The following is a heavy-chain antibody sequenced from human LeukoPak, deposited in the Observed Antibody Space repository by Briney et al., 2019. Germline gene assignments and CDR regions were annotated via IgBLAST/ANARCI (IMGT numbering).Heavy chain of an antibody. CDR2: ISSSSSYI. V-gene: IGHV3-21*01. Sequence: GGSLRLSCAASGFTFSSYSMNWVRQAPGKGLEWVSSISSSSSYIYYADSVKGRFTISRVNAKNSLYLQMNSLRAEDTAVYYCARVAGDFIVGATTDYWGQGTLVTVSS. J-gene: IGHJ4*02. D-gene: IGHD1-26*01. CDR1: GFTFSSYS. CDR3: ARVAGDFIVGATTDY.